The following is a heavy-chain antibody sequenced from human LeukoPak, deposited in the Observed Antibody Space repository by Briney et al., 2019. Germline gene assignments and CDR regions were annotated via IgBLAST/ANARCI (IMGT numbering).Heavy chain of an antibody. Sequence: GGSLRLSCAASGFTFSSYWMSWVRQAPGKGLEWVANIKQDGSEKYYVDSVKGRFTISRDNAKNSLYLQMNSLRAEDTAVYYCAREFRSGSSYGRGNYYYYYYYMDVWGKGTTVTISS. CDR3: AREFRSGSSYGRGNYYYYYYYMDV. V-gene: IGHV3-7*01. CDR2: IKQDGSEK. CDR1: GFTFSSYW. J-gene: IGHJ6*03. D-gene: IGHD5-18*01.